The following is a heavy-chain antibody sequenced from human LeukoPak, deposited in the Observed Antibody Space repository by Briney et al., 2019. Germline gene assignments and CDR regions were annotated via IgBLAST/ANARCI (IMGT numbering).Heavy chain of an antibody. V-gene: IGHV4-38-2*02. CDR1: GYSISSGYY. J-gene: IGHJ6*03. D-gene: IGHD3-10*01. CDR2: INHSGST. CDR3: ARKAYYYGSGSYFGASYYYYYMDV. Sequence: SETLSLTCTVSGYSISSGYYWGWIRQPPGKGLEWIGEINHSGSTNYNPSLKSRVTISVDTSKNQFSLKLSSVTAADTAVYYCARKAYYYGSGSYFGASYYYYYMDVWGKGTTVTVSS.